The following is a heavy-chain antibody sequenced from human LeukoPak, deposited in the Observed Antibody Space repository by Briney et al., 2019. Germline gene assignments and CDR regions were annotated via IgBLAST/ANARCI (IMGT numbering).Heavy chain of an antibody. J-gene: IGHJ3*02. CDR2: INHSGST. V-gene: IGHV4-34*01. D-gene: IGHD3-10*01. Sequence: SETLSLTCAVYGGSLSSYYWSWIRQPPGKGLEWIGEINHSGSTNNNPSLKSRVTVLVDASKNQFSLKLSSVTAADTAVYYCARMPGYYGSGSRGAFDIWDQGSMVSVSS. CDR3: ARMPGYYGSGSRGAFDI. CDR1: GGSLSSYY.